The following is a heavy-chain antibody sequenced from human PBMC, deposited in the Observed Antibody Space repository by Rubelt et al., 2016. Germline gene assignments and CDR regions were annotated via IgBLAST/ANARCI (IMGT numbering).Heavy chain of an antibody. Sequence: WIGSIYYSGSTYYNPSLKSRVTISVDTSKNQFSLKLSSVTAADTAVYYCARLGPDIVVVPAAMLTPADWYFDLWGRGTLVTVSS. J-gene: IGHJ2*01. CDR3: ARLGPDIVVVPAAMLTPADWYFDL. D-gene: IGHD2-2*01. CDR2: IYYSGST. V-gene: IGHV4-39*07.